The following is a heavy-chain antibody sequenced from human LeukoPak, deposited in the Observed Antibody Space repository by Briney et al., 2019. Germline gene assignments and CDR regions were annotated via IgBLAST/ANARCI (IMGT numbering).Heavy chain of an antibody. Sequence: GGSLRLSCAASGFTFSSFAMSWVRQAPGKGLEWVSAISGAGGNTYYSDSVKGRFTISRDNSKNTLHLQMNSLRAEDTAVYYCARSLAQCGGDCYSNWGYWGQGTLVTVSP. CDR1: GFTFSSFA. CDR2: ISGAGGNT. D-gene: IGHD2-21*02. V-gene: IGHV3-23*01. J-gene: IGHJ4*02. CDR3: ARSLAQCGGDCYSNWGY.